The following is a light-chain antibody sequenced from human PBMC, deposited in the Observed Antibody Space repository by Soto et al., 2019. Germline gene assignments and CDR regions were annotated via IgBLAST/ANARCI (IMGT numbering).Light chain of an antibody. J-gene: IGKJ4*01. CDR3: NQRSNRPDT. CDR1: QSVSSY. V-gene: IGKV3-11*01. CDR2: DAS. Sequence: IVLTQSPVTLSLSPGERATLSCRASQSVSSYLAWYQQKPGQAPRLLIYDASNRATGIPARFSGSGSGTDFTITISSLEPEDFAVSYCNQRSNRPDTFGGGNKVEIQ.